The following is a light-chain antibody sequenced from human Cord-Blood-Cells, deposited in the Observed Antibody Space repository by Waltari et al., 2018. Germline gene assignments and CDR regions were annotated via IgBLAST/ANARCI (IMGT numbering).Light chain of an antibody. J-gene: IGKJ1*01. Sequence: EIVLTQSPAPLSFSPGERATLSCRASQSVSSYLAWYQQKPGQAPRLLIYDASNRATGTPARFSGSGSGTYFTLTISSLEPEDFAVYYCQQRSNWWTFGQGTKVEIK. V-gene: IGKV3-11*01. CDR1: QSVSSY. CDR3: QQRSNWWT. CDR2: DAS.